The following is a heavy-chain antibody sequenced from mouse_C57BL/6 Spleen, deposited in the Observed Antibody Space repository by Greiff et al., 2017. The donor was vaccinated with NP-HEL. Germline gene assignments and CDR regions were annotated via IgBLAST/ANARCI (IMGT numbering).Heavy chain of an antibody. CDR2: IYPGSGNT. CDR3: ARETAQAYYAMDY. CDR1: GYTFTDYY. D-gene: IGHD3-2*02. V-gene: IGHV1-76*01. Sequence: QVQLQQSGAELVRPGASVKLSCKASGYTFTDYYINWVKQRPGQRLEWIARIYPGSGNTYYNEKFKGKATLTAEKSSSTAYMQLSSLTSEDSAVYFCARETAQAYYAMDYWGQGTSVTVSS. J-gene: IGHJ4*01.